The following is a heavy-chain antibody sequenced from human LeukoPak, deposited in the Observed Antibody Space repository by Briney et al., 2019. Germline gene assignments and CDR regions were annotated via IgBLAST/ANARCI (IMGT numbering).Heavy chain of an antibody. D-gene: IGHD6-19*01. J-gene: IGHJ4*02. V-gene: IGHV3-30*02. CDR1: GFTFRNYG. CDR2: MRFDGSNE. CDR3: ARRSGIAVAGAFDY. Sequence: PGGSLRLSCAVSGFTFRNYGMHWVRQAPGKGLEWVTFMRFDGSNEYYADSVKGRFTISRDNSKNTLYLQMNSLRAEDTAVYYCARRSGIAVAGAFDYWGQGTLVTVSS.